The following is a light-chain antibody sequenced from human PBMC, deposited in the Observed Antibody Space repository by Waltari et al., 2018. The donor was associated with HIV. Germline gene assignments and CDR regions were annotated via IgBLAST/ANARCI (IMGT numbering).Light chain of an antibody. CDR1: NNDVGTYTY. CDR2: DVT. Sequence: QSALTQPASVSGSPGQSITISCTGTNNDVGTYTYVSWYQQHPGKAPKLMIYDVTDRPSGVSERFSGSKSGNTASLTISGLQAEDEADYYCSSYTSSISLVFGGGTKVTVL. CDR3: SSYTSSISLV. V-gene: IGLV2-14*03. J-gene: IGLJ3*02.